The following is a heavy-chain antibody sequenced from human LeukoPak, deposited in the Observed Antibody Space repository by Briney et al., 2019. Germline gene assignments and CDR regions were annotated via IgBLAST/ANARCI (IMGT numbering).Heavy chain of an antibody. V-gene: IGHV3-66*02. CDR1: GFTISSNH. J-gene: IGHJ4*02. CDR2: LKSDGKT. CDR3: ARAPYVSGNFN. Sequence: PGGSLRLSCATSGFTISSNHIYWVRQAPGKGLEWVSVLKSDGKTSYADSVKGRFTIYRDNSKNTVYLQMNSLRVEDTAVYYCARAPYVSGNFNWGQGTLVTVSS. D-gene: IGHD3-10*01.